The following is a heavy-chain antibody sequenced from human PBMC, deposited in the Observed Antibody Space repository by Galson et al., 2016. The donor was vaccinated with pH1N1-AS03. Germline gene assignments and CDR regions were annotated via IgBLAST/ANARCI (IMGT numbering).Heavy chain of an antibody. D-gene: IGHD3-10*01. CDR3: ARVYYYGSAGSYSLDY. J-gene: IGHJ4*02. Sequence: SLRLSCAASGFTFGGYWMHWVRQGPGKGLEWVSYIHTDGGRTTYADSVKGRFTISRNNAKNTLYLQMSSLRAEDTAVYYCARVYYYGSAGSYSLDYWGQGTLVTVSS. V-gene: IGHV3-74*01. CDR1: GFTFGGYW. CDR2: IHTDGGRT.